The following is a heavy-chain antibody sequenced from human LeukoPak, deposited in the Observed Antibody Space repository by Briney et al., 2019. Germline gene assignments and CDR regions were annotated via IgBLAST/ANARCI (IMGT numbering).Heavy chain of an antibody. Sequence: GGSLRLSCAASGFTFSSYWMSWVRQAPGKGLEWVANIKQDGSEKYYVDSVKGRFTISRDNSKNTLYLQMNSLRAEDTAVYYCARAVYSSSWYSFYYYYMDVWGKGTTVTVSS. CDR2: IKQDGSEK. D-gene: IGHD6-13*01. J-gene: IGHJ6*03. CDR1: GFTFSSYW. V-gene: IGHV3-7*01. CDR3: ARAVYSSSWYSFYYYYMDV.